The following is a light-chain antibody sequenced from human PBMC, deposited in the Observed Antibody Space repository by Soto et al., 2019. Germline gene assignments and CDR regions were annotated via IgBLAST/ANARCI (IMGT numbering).Light chain of an antibody. J-gene: IGKJ1*01. V-gene: IGKV3-15*01. CDR3: QQYNNWPWT. CDR2: SAS. Sequence: EILMTQSPATLSVSPGERATLSCRASQGVSRNLAWHQQKPGQAPRLLIHSASSRAIDIPDRLSGSGYGTEFTITISSLQSEDFEVYYCQQYNNWPWTFGHGTKVDIK. CDR1: QGVSRN.